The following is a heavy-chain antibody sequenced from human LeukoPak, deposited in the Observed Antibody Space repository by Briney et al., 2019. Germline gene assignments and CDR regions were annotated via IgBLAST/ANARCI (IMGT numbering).Heavy chain of an antibody. CDR1: GFTFSTNW. CDR3: AANWFDP. CDR2: IKSDGGSK. V-gene: IGHV3-74*01. J-gene: IGHJ5*02. Sequence: PGGSLRLSCAASGFTFSTNWIHWVRQAPGKGLVWVSRIKSDGGSKTYADSVKGRFTISIDNAKNTVSLQMNSLRVEDTAVYYCAANWFDPWGQGTLVTVSS.